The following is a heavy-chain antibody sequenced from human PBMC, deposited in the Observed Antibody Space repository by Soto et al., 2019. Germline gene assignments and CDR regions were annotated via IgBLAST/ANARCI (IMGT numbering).Heavy chain of an antibody. D-gene: IGHD3-3*01. J-gene: IGHJ6*02. CDR3: ARDPDFWSGYYTEPLLWYGMDV. CDR1: GFTFSSYS. Sequence: GGSLRLSCAASGFTFSSYSMNWVRQAPGKGLEWVSYISSSSSTIYYADSVKGRFTISRDNAKNSLYLQMNSLRDEDTAVYYCARDPDFWSGYYTEPLLWYGMDVWGQGTTVTVSS. CDR2: ISSSSSTI. V-gene: IGHV3-48*02.